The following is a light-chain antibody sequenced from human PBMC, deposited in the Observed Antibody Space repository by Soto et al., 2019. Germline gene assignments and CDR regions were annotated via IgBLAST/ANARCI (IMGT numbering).Light chain of an antibody. CDR3: SSKRTTASLV. J-gene: IGLJ1*01. CDR1: SSDVGAYNY. CDR2: EVS. V-gene: IGLV2-14*01. Sequence: QSALAQPASVSGSPGQTITISCTGTSSDVGAYNYVSWYQQHPGKAPKLMIYEVSNRPSGVSDRFSGSKSGNTASLTISGPPAGDQADYFRSSKRTTASLVFGTGTKVTVL.